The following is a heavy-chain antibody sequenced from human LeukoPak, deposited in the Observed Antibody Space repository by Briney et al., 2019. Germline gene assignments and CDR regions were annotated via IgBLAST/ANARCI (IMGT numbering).Heavy chain of an antibody. J-gene: IGHJ4*02. D-gene: IGHD4-23*01. Sequence: PGESLRLSCAASGFTFSSYSMNWVRQAPGKGLEWVSSISSSGNYIYYADSMKGRFTISRDNAKNSLYLQMNSLRAEDTAVYYRARDTAVSDFDYWGRGTLVTVSS. V-gene: IGHV3-21*01. CDR1: GFTFSSYS. CDR3: ARDTAVSDFDY. CDR2: ISSSGNYI.